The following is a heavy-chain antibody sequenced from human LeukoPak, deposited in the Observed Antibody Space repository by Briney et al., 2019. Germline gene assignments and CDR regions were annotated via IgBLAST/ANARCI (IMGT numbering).Heavy chain of an antibody. CDR3: ARYEQQLVRSFDY. J-gene: IGHJ4*02. V-gene: IGHV3-11*01. CDR1: GFTFSDYY. CDR2: ISSSGSTI. D-gene: IGHD6-13*01. Sequence: PGGSLRLSCAASGFTFSDYYMSWIRQAPGKGLEWVSYISSSGSTIYYADSVKGRFTISRDNAKNSLYLQMNSLRAEDTAVYYCARYEQQLVRSFDYWGQGTLVTVSS.